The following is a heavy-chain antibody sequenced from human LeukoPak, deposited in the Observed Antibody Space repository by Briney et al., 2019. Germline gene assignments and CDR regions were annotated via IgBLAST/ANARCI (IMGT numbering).Heavy chain of an antibody. CDR1: GLTFSSSW. D-gene: IGHD2-21*02. V-gene: IGHV3-7*01. CDR3: ARDPDFSAFDI. CDR2: LNPDGTQR. Sequence: GGSLRLSCVASGLTFSSSWMTWVRQAPGKGLECVAHLNPDGTQRSYVDSVKGRFTITRDNTEMTLYLQMNSLRADDTAVYYCARDPDFSAFDIWGQGTMVTVSS. J-gene: IGHJ3*02.